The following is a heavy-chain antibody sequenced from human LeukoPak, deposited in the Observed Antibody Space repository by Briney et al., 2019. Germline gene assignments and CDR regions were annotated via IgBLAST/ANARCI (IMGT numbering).Heavy chain of an antibody. CDR2: IYNSGST. D-gene: IGHD6-13*01. V-gene: IGHV4-59*01. CDR3: ARARNSSSWYTPFDP. Sequence: PSETLSLTCTVSGGSISSYYWSWIRQPPGKGLEWIGFIYNSGSTNYNPSLKSRVTISADTSKNQFSLKLSSVTAADTAMYYCARARNSSSWYTPFDPWGQGTLVTVSS. J-gene: IGHJ5*02. CDR1: GGSISSYY.